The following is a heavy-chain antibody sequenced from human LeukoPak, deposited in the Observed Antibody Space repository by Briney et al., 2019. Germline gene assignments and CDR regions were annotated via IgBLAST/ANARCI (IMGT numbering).Heavy chain of an antibody. J-gene: IGHJ6*02. CDR2: IRYDGSNK. V-gene: IGHV3-30*02. Sequence: PGGSLRLSCAASGFTFSSYGMHWVRQAPGKGLEWVALIRYDGSNKYYADSVKGRFTISRDNSKNTLYLQMNSLRAEDTAVYYCASEGPDYGDYDGGRGMDVWGQGTTVTVSS. CDR3: ASEGPDYGDYDGGRGMDV. CDR1: GFTFSSYG. D-gene: IGHD4-17*01.